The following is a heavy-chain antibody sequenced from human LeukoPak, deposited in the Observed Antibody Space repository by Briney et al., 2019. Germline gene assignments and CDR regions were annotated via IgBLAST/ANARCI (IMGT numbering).Heavy chain of an antibody. V-gene: IGHV3-20*04. J-gene: IGHJ4*02. CDR3: ARDRNDYDFWSGYSMSYFDY. CDR2: IKWNGGST. D-gene: IGHD3-3*01. CDR1: GFTFEDYD. Sequence: GGSLRLSCAASGFTFEDYDMNWVRQAPGKGLEWVSGIKWNGGSTGYADSVRGRFTISRDNAKNSLYLQMNSLRAEDTALYYCARDRNDYDFWSGYSMSYFDYWGQGTLVAVSS.